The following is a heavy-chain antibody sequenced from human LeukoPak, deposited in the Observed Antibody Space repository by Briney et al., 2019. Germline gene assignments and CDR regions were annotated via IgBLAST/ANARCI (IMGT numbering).Heavy chain of an antibody. J-gene: IGHJ3*02. Sequence: SETLSLTCTVSGGSISSSSYYWGWIRQPPGKGLEWIGSIYYSGSTYYNPSLKSRVTISVATSKNQFSLKMLSAEAADAAVYAKARRRSGNALDIWGQGTMVTVSS. V-gene: IGHV4-39*01. D-gene: IGHD3-10*01. CDR3: ARRRSGNALDI. CDR1: GGSISSSSYY. CDR2: IYYSGST.